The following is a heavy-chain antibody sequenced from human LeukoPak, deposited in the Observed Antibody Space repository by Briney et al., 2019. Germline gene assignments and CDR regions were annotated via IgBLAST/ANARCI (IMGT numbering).Heavy chain of an antibody. CDR3: ARGHDYGDYEPFDY. J-gene: IGHJ4*02. CDR1: GYTFTGYY. V-gene: IGHV1-2*02. CDR2: INPNSGGT. D-gene: IGHD4-17*01. Sequence: GASVKVSCKASGYTFTGYYMHWVRQAPGQGLEWMGWINPNSGGTNYAQKFQGRVTMTRDTSISTAYMELRSLRSDDTAVYYCARGHDYGDYEPFDYWGLGTLVTVSS.